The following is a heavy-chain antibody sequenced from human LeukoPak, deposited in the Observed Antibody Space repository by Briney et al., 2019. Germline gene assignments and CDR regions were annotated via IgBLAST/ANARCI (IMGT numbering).Heavy chain of an antibody. V-gene: IGHV4-59*01. CDR1: GGSISGYF. Sequence: PSDTMSLTSTVSGGSISGYFWSWVRQPPGKGLEWIGYIYSSWSSNYNPSLKSRVTLSVDTSKNQFSLKLSSVTAADTAVYYCAREVIDYVDIVTTTYFDYWGQGTLVTVSS. CDR2: IYSSWSS. D-gene: IGHD5-12*01. CDR3: AREVIDYVDIVTTTYFDY. J-gene: IGHJ4*02.